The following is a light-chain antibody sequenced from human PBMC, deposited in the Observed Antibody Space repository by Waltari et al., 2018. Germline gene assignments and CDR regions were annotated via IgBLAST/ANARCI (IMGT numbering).Light chain of an antibody. Sequence: IQVTQSPSTLSASIGDRVTINCRFGDVTSLLAWYQQKPGRAPSLLISKTSNLQRGVPSRCIGSGSGTEFALTISSLQPDDCATYYCQQYDGSSQYTFGQGT. CDR2: KTS. CDR1: DVTSL. CDR3: QQYDGSSQYT. J-gene: IGKJ2*01. V-gene: IGKV1-5*03.